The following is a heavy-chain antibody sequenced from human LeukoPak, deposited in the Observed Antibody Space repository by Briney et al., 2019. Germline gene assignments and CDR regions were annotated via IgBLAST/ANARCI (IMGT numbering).Heavy chain of an antibody. CDR1: GFTFSSNC. D-gene: IGHD3-16*01. Sequence: GGSLRLSCAASGFTFSSNCMHWVRQAPGKGLVWVSYVNTDGSATTYADSVRGRFTISRDNAKNTLYLQMNSLRAEDTAVYYCARGGQGAVDYWGQGTLVTVSS. CDR2: VNTDGSAT. J-gene: IGHJ4*02. V-gene: IGHV3-74*01. CDR3: ARGGQGAVDY.